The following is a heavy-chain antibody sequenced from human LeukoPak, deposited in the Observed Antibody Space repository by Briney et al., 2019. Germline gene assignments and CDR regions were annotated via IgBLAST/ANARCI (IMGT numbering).Heavy chain of an antibody. Sequence: PGGSLRLSCAASGFTFSSYSMNWVRQAPGKGLEWVSSISSSSSYIYYADSVKGRFTISRDNAKNSLYLQLNSLRADDTAVYYCARDLTYYYDSSGYSVIDYWGQGTLVTVSS. CDR1: GFTFSSYS. CDR2: ISSSSSYI. CDR3: ARDLTYYYDSSGYSVIDY. D-gene: IGHD3-22*01. J-gene: IGHJ4*02. V-gene: IGHV3-21*01.